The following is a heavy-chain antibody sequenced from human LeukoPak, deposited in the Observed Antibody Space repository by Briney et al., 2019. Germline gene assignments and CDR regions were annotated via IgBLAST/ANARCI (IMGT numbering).Heavy chain of an antibody. D-gene: IGHD6-19*01. CDR3: ARARTWAVAGTGGRFDP. J-gene: IGHJ5*02. V-gene: IGHV3-33*01. Sequence: SGGSLRLSCAASGFTFSSYGMHWVRQAPGKRLEWVAVIWYDGSNKYYADSVKGRFTISRDNSKNTLYLQMNSLRAEDTAVYYCARARTWAVAGTGGRFDPWGQGTLVTVSS. CDR2: IWYDGSNK. CDR1: GFTFSSYG.